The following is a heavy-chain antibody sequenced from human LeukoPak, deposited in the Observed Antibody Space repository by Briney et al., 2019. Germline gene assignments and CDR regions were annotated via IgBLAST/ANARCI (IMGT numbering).Heavy chain of an antibody. CDR3: ARENYVDYDFWSGYYANYYYGMDV. Sequence: GGSLRLSCAASGFTVSSNYVSWVRQAPGKGLEWVSVIYSGGSTYYADSVKGRFTISRDNSKNTLYLQMNSLRAEDTAVYYCARENYVDYDFWSGYYANYYYGMDVWGQGTTVTVSS. J-gene: IGHJ6*02. V-gene: IGHV3-53*01. CDR1: GFTVSSNY. D-gene: IGHD3-3*01. CDR2: IYSGGST.